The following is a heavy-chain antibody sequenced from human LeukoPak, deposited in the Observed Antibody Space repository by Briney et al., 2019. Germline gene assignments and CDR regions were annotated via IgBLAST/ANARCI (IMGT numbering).Heavy chain of an antibody. D-gene: IGHD1-26*01. CDR1: GASMNDYY. J-gene: IGHJ3*02. Sequence: SETLSLTCTVSGASMNDYYWTWIRQPPGKGLELVGNIFRRGSTNYNPSLKSRVTISVEPSKKQFSLRLSSVATADTAVYYCARNNNFVGTTNNDAFDIWGQGTMVTVS. V-gene: IGHV4-59*13. CDR2: IFRRGST. CDR3: ARNNNFVGTTNNDAFDI.